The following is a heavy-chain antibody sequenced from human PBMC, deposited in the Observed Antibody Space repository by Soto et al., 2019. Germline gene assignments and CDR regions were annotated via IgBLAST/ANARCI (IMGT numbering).Heavy chain of an antibody. CDR2: INSDGSSA. CDR3: AKGVPAATRYCQH. D-gene: IGHD2-2*01. CDR1: GFSFSSYW. Sequence: VQLVESGGGLVQPGGSLRLSCAASGFSFSSYWMHWVRHAPGKGLVWVSRINSDGSSATYADSVKGRFTISRDNXKNTLYLQMNSLTPEDTAVYYCAKGVPAATRYCQHWGQGTLVTVSS. J-gene: IGHJ1*01. V-gene: IGHV3-74*01.